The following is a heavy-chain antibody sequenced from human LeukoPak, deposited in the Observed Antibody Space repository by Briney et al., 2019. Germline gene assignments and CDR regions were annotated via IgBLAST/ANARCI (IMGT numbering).Heavy chain of an antibody. V-gene: IGHV1-8*01. CDR2: MNPDSGNT. J-gene: IGHJ4*02. D-gene: IGHD6-19*01. CDR3: AREGDSSGWYAY. Sequence: ASVKVSCQASGYTFSEFEIHWVRQATGQGLEWMGWMNPDSGNTDYAEKFQGRLSMTRTTSTTTAYMELSRLRSDDTAVYYCAREGDSSGWYAYWGQGTLVTVSS. CDR1: GYTFSEFE.